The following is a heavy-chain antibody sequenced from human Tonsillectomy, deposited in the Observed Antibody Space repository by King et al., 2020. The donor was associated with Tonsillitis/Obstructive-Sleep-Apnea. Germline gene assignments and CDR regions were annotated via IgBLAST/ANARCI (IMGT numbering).Heavy chain of an antibody. CDR2: INPNSGGT. D-gene: IGHD2-15*01. V-gene: IGHV1-2*06. J-gene: IGHJ3*02. Sequence: IQLVQSGAEVKKPGASVKVSCKAAGYTFTGYYMHWVRQAPGQGLEWMGRINPNSGGTNYAQKFQGRVTMTRDTSISTAYMELSRLRSGDTAVYYCARDLGYCSGGSCHSGVSFDIWGQGTMVTVSS. CDR1: GYTFTGYY. CDR3: ARDLGYCSGGSCHSGVSFDI.